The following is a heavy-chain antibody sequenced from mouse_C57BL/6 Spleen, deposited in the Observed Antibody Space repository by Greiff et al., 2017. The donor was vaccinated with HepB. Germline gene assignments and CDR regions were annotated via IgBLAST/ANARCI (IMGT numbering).Heavy chain of an antibody. CDR3: ARDSLSSLWYFDV. CDR1: GFTFSDYY. CDR2: INYDGSST. J-gene: IGHJ1*03. Sequence: EVQVVESEGGLVQPGSSMKLSCTASGFTFSDYYMAWVRQVPEKGLEWVANINYDGSSTYYLDSLKSRFIISRDNAKNILYLQMSSLKSEDTATYYCARDSLSSLWYFDVWGTGTTVTVSS. D-gene: IGHD1-1*01. V-gene: IGHV5-16*01.